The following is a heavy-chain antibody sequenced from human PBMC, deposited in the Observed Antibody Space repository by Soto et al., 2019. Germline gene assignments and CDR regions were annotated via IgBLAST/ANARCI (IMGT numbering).Heavy chain of an antibody. D-gene: IGHD2-2*01. J-gene: IGHJ4*02. V-gene: IGHV5-51*01. CDR3: ARPTYCSSTHCSPFDY. CDR1: GYSFTTNW. CDR2: IYPGDSDT. Sequence: GESLKISCKGSGYSFTTNWIGWVRQMPGKGLEWMGVIYPGDSDTRYSPSFQGQVTISADKSISTAYLQWSSLEASDTAMYYCARPTYCSSTHCSPFDYWGQGTLVTVSS.